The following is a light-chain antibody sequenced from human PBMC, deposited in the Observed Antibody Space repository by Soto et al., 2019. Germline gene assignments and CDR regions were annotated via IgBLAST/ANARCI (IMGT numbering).Light chain of an antibody. CDR1: QGISSY. J-gene: IGKJ1*01. CDR3: TQPNNYPRT. Sequence: LTQSPSSLSASVGDRVTITCRASQGISSYLAWHQQKPGKAPKLLISTASTLQSGVPSRFSGSGSGTEFTLTISSLQPEDFATYYCTQPNNYPRTFGQGTMVDI. CDR2: TAS. V-gene: IGKV1-9*01.